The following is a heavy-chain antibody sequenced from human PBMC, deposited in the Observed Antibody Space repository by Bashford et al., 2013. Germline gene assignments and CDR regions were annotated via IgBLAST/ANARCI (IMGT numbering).Heavy chain of an antibody. CDR2: INAGNGNT. J-gene: IGHJ3*02. CDR1: GYTFTSYA. V-gene: IGHV1-3*01. Sequence: ASVKVSCKASGYTFTSYAMHWVRQAPGQRLEWMGWINAGNGNTKYSQKFQGRVTITRDTSASTAYMELSSLRSEDTAVYYCARDEGSYCTNGVCYIGAFDIWGQGTMVTVSS. D-gene: IGHD2-8*01. CDR3: ARDEGSYCTNGVCYIGAFDI.